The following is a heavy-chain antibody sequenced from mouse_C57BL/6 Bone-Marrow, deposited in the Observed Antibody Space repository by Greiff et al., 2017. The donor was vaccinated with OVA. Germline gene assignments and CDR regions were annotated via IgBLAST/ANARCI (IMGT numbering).Heavy chain of an antibody. J-gene: IGHJ1*03. D-gene: IGHD1-1*01. CDR1: GFTFSSYA. V-gene: IGHV5-4*03. Sequence: DVKLVESGGGLVKPGGSLKLSCAASGFTFSSYAMSWVRQTPEKRLEWVATISDGGSYTYYPDNVKGRFTISRDNAKNNLYLQLSHLKSEDTAMYYCARVGTTVVADWYFDVWGTGTTVTVSS. CDR3: ARVGTTVVADWYFDV. CDR2: ISDGGSYT.